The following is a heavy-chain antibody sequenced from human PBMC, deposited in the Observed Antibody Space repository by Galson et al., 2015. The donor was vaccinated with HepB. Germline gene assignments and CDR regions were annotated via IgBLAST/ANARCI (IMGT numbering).Heavy chain of an antibody. V-gene: IGHV3-74*01. CDR2: IDSDGSST. CDR1: GFTFSTYW. Sequence: SLRLSCAASGFTFSTYWMHWVRQAPGRGLVWVSRIDSDGSSTSYADSVKGRFTISRDNAKNTLHMQMNSLRAEDTAVYYCARGVYCSGGSCYSRPFDYWGQGTLVTVSS. CDR3: ARGVYCSGGSCYSRPFDY. D-gene: IGHD2-15*01. J-gene: IGHJ4*02.